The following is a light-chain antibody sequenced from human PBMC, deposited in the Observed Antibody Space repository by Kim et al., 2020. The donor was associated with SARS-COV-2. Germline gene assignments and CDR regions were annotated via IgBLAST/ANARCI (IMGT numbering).Light chain of an antibody. V-gene: IGLV3-1*01. CDR3: QAWDSSTVV. Sequence: VSVSPGQTAIITCSVDKLGDKYACLYQQKPGPSPVLVIYQDSKRPSSIPERFSGSNSGNSATLTIRGTQAMDEADYYCQAWDSSTVVFGGGTKLTVL. CDR1: KLGDKY. CDR2: QDS. J-gene: IGLJ2*01.